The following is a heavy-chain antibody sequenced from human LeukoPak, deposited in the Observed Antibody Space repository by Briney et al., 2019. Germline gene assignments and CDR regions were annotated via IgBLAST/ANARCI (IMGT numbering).Heavy chain of an antibody. D-gene: IGHD6-13*01. Sequence: GGSLRLSCAASGFTFSSYSMNWVRQAPGKGLEWVSSISSSSSYIYYADSVKGRFTISRDNAKNSLYLQMNSLRAEDTAVYYCARDRDGQQLVRTSDYWGQGTLVTVSS. J-gene: IGHJ4*02. CDR2: ISSSSSYI. CDR1: GFTFSSYS. V-gene: IGHV3-21*01. CDR3: ARDRDGQQLVRTSDY.